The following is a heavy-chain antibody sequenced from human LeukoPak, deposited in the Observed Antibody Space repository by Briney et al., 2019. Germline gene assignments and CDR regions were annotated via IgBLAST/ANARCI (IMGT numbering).Heavy chain of an antibody. V-gene: IGHV3-30-3*01. D-gene: IGHD3-3*01. CDR3: AKEGAFGVVDREGLGY. J-gene: IGHJ4*02. Sequence: GGSLRLSCAASGFIFSSYAVLWVRQAPGKGLEWVAAISYDGSNKYYADSVKGRFTISRDNSKNTLYLQMNSLRAEDTAVYYCAKEGAFGVVDREGLGYWGQGTLVTVSS. CDR1: GFIFSSYA. CDR2: ISYDGSNK.